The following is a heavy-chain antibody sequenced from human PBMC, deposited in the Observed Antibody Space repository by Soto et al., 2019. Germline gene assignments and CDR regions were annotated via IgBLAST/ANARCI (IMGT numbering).Heavy chain of an antibody. CDR2: VYYSRTT. D-gene: IGHD3-9*01. J-gene: IGHJ4*02. CDR1: GGSITTDNCY. Sequence: SETLSLTCSVSGGSITTDNCYWGWIRQPPGKGVEWIGSVYYSRTTYYNPSLKSRVTISVDTSKNHFSLRLTSVTAADTAVYYCARQKQYYDVLAGYYRAHYFDYWGQGSLVTVSS. CDR3: ARQKQYYDVLAGYYRAHYFDY. V-gene: IGHV4-39*01.